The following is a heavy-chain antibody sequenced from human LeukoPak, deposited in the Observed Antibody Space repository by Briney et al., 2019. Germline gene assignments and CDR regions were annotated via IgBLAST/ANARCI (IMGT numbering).Heavy chain of an antibody. Sequence: PSETLSLTCTVSGGSISSYYWSWIRQPPGKGLEWIGYIYYSGSTNYNPSLKSRVTISVDTSKNQFSLNLSSVTAADTAVYYCVRGVVITFGGADDYWGQGTLVTVSS. J-gene: IGHJ4*02. CDR3: VRGVVITFGGADDY. D-gene: IGHD3-16*01. CDR1: GGSISSYY. V-gene: IGHV4-59*01. CDR2: IYYSGST.